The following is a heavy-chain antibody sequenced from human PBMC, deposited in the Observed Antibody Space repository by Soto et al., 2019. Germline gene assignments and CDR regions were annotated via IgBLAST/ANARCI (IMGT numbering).Heavy chain of an antibody. CDR2: INPNSGGT. D-gene: IGHD1-20*01. J-gene: IGHJ5*02. CDR3: ARDRGDNWNIPYNWFDP. V-gene: IGHV1-2*04. CDR1: GYTFTGYY. Sequence: QVQLVQSGAEVKKPGASVKVSCKASGYTFTGYYMHWVRQAPGQGLEWMGWINPNSGGTNYAQKFQGWVTMTRDTSISTAYMELSRLRSDDTAVYYCARDRGDNWNIPYNWFDPWGQGTLVTVSS.